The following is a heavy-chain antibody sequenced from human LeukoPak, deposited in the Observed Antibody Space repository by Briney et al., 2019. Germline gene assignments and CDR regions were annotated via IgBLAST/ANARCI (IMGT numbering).Heavy chain of an antibody. Sequence: PSETLSLTCTVSGGSISSGDYYWSWIRQPPGKGLEWIAYMYYSGSTYYNPSLKSRVTMSADTSKNQLSLKLSSVTAADTAVYYCSRPYYYDSRIDPWGQGILVTVSS. J-gene: IGHJ5*02. CDR3: SRPYYYDSRIDP. D-gene: IGHD3-22*01. V-gene: IGHV4-30-4*01. CDR1: GGSISSGDYY. CDR2: MYYSGST.